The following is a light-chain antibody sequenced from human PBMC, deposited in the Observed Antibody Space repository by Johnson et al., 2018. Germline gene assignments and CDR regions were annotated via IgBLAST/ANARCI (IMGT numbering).Light chain of an antibody. V-gene: IGLV1-51*02. Sequence: QSVLTQPPSVSAAPGQKVTISCSGSSSNIGNNYVSWYQQLPGTAPKLLIYENNKRPSGIPDRFSGSKSGTSATLGITGRQTGDEADYYCGTWDSRLSAGNVFGTGTKVTVL. J-gene: IGLJ1*01. CDR1: SSNIGNNY. CDR2: ENN. CDR3: GTWDSRLSAGNV.